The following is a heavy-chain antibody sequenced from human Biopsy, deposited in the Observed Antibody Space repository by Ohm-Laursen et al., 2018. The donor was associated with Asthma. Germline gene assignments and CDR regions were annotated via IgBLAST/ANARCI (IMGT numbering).Heavy chain of an antibody. CDR1: GFTFSSYG. D-gene: IGHD3-3*01. J-gene: IGHJ6*02. Sequence: SLRLSCAASGFTFSSYGMYWVRQAPGTGLEWVAVISYDGSNKSYADSEKGRFTISRDNSKNTLYLQMNSLRAEDTAVYYCAKDTEGRYDFWSGLSYNYYGMDVWGQGTTVTVSS. CDR2: ISYDGSNK. CDR3: AKDTEGRYDFWSGLSYNYYGMDV. V-gene: IGHV3-30*18.